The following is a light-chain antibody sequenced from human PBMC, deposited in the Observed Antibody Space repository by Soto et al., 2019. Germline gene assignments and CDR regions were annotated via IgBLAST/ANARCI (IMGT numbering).Light chain of an antibody. CDR2: KAS. Sequence: DIQMTQSPSTLSASVGDRVTITCRASQTISSWLAWYQHKPGKAPKLLIYKASTLKSGVPSRFSGSGSGTEFTLTISSLQPDDFATYYCQQYNSYSLTFGGGTKVDIK. J-gene: IGKJ4*01. CDR3: QQYNSYSLT. CDR1: QTISSW. V-gene: IGKV1-5*03.